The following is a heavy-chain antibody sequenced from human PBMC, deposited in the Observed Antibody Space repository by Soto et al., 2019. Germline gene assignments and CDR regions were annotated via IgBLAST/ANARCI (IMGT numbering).Heavy chain of an antibody. CDR3: ARVIIAAAAPADY. J-gene: IGHJ4*02. CDR2: IYYSGST. Sequence: PSETQSLPCPVSAGPLSSGGNYWPWIRQHPGKGLEWIGYIYYSGSTYYNPSLKSRVTISVDTSKNQFSLKLSSVTAADSAVYYCARVIIAAAAPADYWGQGTLVTVSS. V-gene: IGHV4-31*03. D-gene: IGHD6-13*01. CDR1: AGPLSSGGNY.